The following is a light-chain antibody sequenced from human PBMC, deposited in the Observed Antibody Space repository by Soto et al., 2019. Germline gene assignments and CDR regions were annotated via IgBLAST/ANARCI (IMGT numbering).Light chain of an antibody. J-gene: IGKJ4*01. Sequence: EIVLTQSPGTLSLTTGERATLSCRASQSVSSYLAWYQQKPGQAPRLLIYDASNRATGIPARFSGSGSGTDFTLTISSLEPEDFAVYYCQQRSDWPRVTFGGGTKVEIK. CDR2: DAS. V-gene: IGKV3-11*01. CDR3: QQRSDWPRVT. CDR1: QSVSSY.